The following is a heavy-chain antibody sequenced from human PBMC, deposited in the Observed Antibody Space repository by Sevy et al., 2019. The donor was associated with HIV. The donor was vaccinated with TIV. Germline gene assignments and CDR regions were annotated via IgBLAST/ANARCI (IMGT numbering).Heavy chain of an antibody. D-gene: IGHD1-26*01. CDR3: AGENAWGRGHS. J-gene: IGHJ4*02. CDR1: GGSITSLY. CDR2: IYYNGHI. Sequence: SETLSLTCTVSGGSITSLYWNWIRQPPGKGLEWIANIYYNGHINYNPSLKSRVTLSLVTSKNQFSLRLSSVTAADTAMYYCAGENAWGRGHSWGQGTLVTVSS. V-gene: IGHV4-59*08.